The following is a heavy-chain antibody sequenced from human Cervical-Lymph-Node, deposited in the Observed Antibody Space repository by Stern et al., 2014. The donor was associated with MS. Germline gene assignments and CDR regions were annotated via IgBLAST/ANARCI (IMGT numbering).Heavy chain of an antibody. Sequence: VQLVQSGAEVKNPGESLKISCKGSGYSFTTYWIAWVRQMPGKGLEWMGVIYPGDSDTRYSPSFQGQVTISADKSPSTAYLRWSSLKSSDTAMYYCARNGPSGWSFVYWGQGTLVTVSS. CDR3: ARNGPSGWSFVY. CDR1: GYSFTTYW. J-gene: IGHJ4*02. V-gene: IGHV5-51*01. D-gene: IGHD6-19*01. CDR2: IYPGDSDT.